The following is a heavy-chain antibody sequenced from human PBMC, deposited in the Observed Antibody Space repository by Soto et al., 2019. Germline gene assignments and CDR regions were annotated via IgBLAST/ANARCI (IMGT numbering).Heavy chain of an antibody. CDR3: ARVSEWELLGAFDI. J-gene: IGHJ3*02. CDR1: GVTFSSYA. CDR2: ISYDGSNK. Sequence: XGSLRLSCAASGVTFSSYAMHWVRQAPGKGLEWVAVISYDGSNKYYADSVKGRFTISRDNSKNTLYLQMNSLRAEDTAVYYCARVSEWELLGAFDIWGQGTMVTVSS. V-gene: IGHV3-30-3*01. D-gene: IGHD1-26*01.